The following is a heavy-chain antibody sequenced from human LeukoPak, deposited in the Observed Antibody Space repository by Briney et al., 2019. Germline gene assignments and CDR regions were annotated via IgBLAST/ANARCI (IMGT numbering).Heavy chain of an antibody. D-gene: IGHD4-17*01. CDR1: GYTFTSYG. Sequence: ASVKVSCKASGYTFTSYGISWVRQAPGQGLEWKGWISAYNGNTNYAQKFQGRVTMTRDTSISTAYMELSRLRSDDTAVYYCARVYGEHYYMDVWGKGTTVTISS. J-gene: IGHJ6*03. CDR3: ARVYGEHYYMDV. CDR2: ISAYNGNT. V-gene: IGHV1-18*01.